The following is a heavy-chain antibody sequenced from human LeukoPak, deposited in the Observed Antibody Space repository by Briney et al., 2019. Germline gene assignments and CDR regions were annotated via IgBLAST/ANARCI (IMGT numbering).Heavy chain of an antibody. CDR3: ARLGISGTILSQFDY. CDR1: GYSFTSYW. J-gene: IGHJ4*02. D-gene: IGHD1-20*01. CDR2: IYPGDSDI. Sequence: GESLKISCKGSGYSFTSYWIVWVRQMPGKGLEWMGIIYPGDSDIRYSPSFQGQVTISADKSISTAYLQWSGLKASDSAMYYCARLGISGTILSQFDYWGQGTLVTVSS. V-gene: IGHV5-51*01.